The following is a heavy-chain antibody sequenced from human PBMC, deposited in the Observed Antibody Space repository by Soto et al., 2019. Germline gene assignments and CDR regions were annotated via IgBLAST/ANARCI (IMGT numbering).Heavy chain of an antibody. CDR1: GYTFTSYD. CDR2: IIPILGIA. CDR3: AMVRGDFAFDI. J-gene: IGHJ3*02. V-gene: IGHV1-69*04. D-gene: IGHD3-10*01. Sequence: SVKVSCKASGYTFTSYDINWVRQATGQGLEWMGRIIPILGIANYAQKFQGRVTITADKSTSTAYMELSSLRSEDTAVYYCAMVRGDFAFDIWGQGTMVTVSS.